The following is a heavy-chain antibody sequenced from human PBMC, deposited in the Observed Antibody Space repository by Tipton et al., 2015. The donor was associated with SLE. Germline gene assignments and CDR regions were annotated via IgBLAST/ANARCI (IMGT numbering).Heavy chain of an antibody. Sequence: TLSLTCTVSGGSISSSSFYWGWIRQPPGKGLEWIASIVYSGTTYYTPSINSRVTISVETSRNQFSLKLNSVTATDTAVYYSARHGGYDYKAFYIWGQGTMVTVSS. CDR1: GGSISSSSFY. CDR3: ARHGGYDYKAFYI. CDR2: IVYSGTT. D-gene: IGHD5-12*01. V-gene: IGHV4-39*01. J-gene: IGHJ3*02.